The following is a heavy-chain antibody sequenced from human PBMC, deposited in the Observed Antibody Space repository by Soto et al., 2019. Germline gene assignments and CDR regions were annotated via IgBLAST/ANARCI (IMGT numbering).Heavy chain of an antibody. CDR3: ARDAGGSGSLLRGYYYYYGMDV. CDR2: ISSSSSYT. V-gene: IGHV3-11*06. J-gene: IGHJ6*02. CDR1: GFTFSDYY. D-gene: IGHD3-10*01. Sequence: GGSLRLSCAASGFTFSDYYMSWIRQAPGKGLEWVSYISSSSSYTNYADSVKGRFTISRDNAKNSLYLQMNSLRAEDTAVYYCARDAGGSGSLLRGYYYYYGMDVWGQGTTVTVSS.